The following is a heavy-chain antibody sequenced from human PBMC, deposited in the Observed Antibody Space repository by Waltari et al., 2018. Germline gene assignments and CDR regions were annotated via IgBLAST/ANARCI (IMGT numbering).Heavy chain of an antibody. CDR1: GGSFSGYY. V-gene: IGHV4-34*01. Sequence: QVQLQQWGAGLLKPSETLSLTCAVYGGSFSGYYWSWIRQPPGKGLEWIGEINHSGSTNYNPSLKSRVTISVDTSKNQFSLKLSSVTAADTAVYYCARDPSGYSSSWYPLRAHSAGWFDPWGQGTLVTVSS. D-gene: IGHD6-13*01. CDR2: INHSGST. CDR3: ARDPSGYSSSWYPLRAHSAGWFDP. J-gene: IGHJ5*02.